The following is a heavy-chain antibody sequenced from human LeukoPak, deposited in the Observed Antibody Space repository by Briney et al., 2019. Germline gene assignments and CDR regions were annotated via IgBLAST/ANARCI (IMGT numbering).Heavy chain of an antibody. CDR2: MYYSGST. CDR3: ARHTPDAGRYLSFDH. J-gene: IGHJ4*02. Sequence: SETLSLTCTVSGGSISSSTYYWGWIRQPPGKGLEWIGSMYYSGSTYYNPSLKSRVTISVDTSKNQFSLKLSSVTAADTAVYYCARHTPDAGRYLSFDHWGQGTLVAVSS. V-gene: IGHV4-39*01. CDR1: GGSISSSTYY. D-gene: IGHD1-26*01.